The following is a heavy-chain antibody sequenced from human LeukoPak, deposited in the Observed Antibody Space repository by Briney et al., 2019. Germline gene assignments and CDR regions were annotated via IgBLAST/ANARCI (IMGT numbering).Heavy chain of an antibody. CDR3: ARVPGEMGATLAYLDY. CDR2: ISGSGSYI. J-gene: IGHJ4*02. D-gene: IGHD1-26*01. Sequence: GGSLRLSCAASGFTFSSYSMNWVRQAPGKGLEWVSAISGSGSYISYADSVKGRFTISRDNAKNLVYLEMNSLRAEDTAVYYCARVPGEMGATLAYLDYWGQGTLVFVSS. CDR1: GFTFSSYS. V-gene: IGHV3-21*01.